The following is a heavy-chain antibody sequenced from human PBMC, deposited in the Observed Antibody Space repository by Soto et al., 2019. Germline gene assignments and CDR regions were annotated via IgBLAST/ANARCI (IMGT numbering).Heavy chain of an antibody. D-gene: IGHD6-13*01. CDR3: ARISVLGAAAGSFDY. CDR2: IYHSGST. V-gene: IGHV4-4*02. CDR1: GGSISSSNW. J-gene: IGHJ4*02. Sequence: QVQLQESGPGLVKPSGTLSLTCAVSGGSISSSNWWSWVRQPPGKGLEWIGEIYHSGSTNYNPSLKSRVTISVDKSKIQLSLMLCSVTVADTAVYYCARISVLGAAAGSFDYWAQGTLVTVSS.